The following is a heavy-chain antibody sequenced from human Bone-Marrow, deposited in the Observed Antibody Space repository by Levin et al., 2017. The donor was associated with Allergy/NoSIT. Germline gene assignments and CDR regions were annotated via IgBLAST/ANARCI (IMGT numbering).Heavy chain of an antibody. Sequence: LPGGSLRLSCAASGFTVNNNYMTWVRQAPGKGLEWVSLIYSVGSTYYADSVKGRFTISRDSSKNTVYLQMNNLRAEDTAVYYCARNVPVTDLGYWGQGTLVTVSS. CDR3: ARNVPVTDLGY. CDR1: GFTVNNNY. V-gene: IGHV3-53*01. D-gene: IGHD3-10*02. CDR2: IYSVGST. J-gene: IGHJ4*02.